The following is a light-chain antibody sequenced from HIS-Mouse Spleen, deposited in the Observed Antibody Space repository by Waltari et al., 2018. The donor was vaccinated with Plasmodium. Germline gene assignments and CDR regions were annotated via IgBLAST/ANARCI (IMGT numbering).Light chain of an antibody. Sequence: QSALTQPASVSGSPGQSITISCTGTSSYVGGYNYVSWYQQHPGKAHKLMIYDVSNRPSGVSNRFSGSKSGNTASLTISVLQAEDEADYYCSSYTSSSTLVFSGGTKLTVL. CDR1: SSYVGGYNY. V-gene: IGLV2-14*01. CDR2: DVS. CDR3: SSYTSSSTLV. J-gene: IGLJ2*01.